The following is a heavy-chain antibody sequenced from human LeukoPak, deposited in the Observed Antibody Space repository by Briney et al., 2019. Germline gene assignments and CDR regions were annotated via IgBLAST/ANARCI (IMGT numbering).Heavy chain of an antibody. V-gene: IGHV3-23*01. Sequence: PGGSLRLSCAASGFTFSSYAMSWVRQAPGKGLEWVSAISGSGGSTYYADSVKGRFPISRDNSENTLYLQMNSLRAEDTAVYYCAKHRFLEWLLWDYFDYWGQGTLVTVSS. CDR3: AKHRFLEWLLWDYFDY. J-gene: IGHJ4*02. CDR1: GFTFSSYA. D-gene: IGHD3-3*01. CDR2: ISGSGGST.